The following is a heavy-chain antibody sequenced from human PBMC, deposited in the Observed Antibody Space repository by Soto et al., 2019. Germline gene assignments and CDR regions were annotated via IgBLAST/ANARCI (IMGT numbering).Heavy chain of an antibody. CDR3: ASSDRSGFGFDY. D-gene: IGHD3-22*01. V-gene: IGHV4-59*01. CDR1: GVSTSGTY. J-gene: IGHJ4*02. CDR2: IYYSGST. Sequence: SETLSLTGTVTGVSTSGTYWHCIRQPPGKGLEWIGYIYYSGSTNYNPSLKSRVTISVDTSKNQFSLKLSSVTAADTALYYCASSDRSGFGFDYWGQGTLVTVS.